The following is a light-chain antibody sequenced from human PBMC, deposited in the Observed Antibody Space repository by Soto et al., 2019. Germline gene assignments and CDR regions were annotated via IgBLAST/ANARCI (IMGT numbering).Light chain of an antibody. J-gene: IGKJ2*03. Sequence: EIVLTQSPGTLSLSPGERVTLSCRASQSVTSNYLAWYQQKPGQAPRLLIYATSSRATGIPDRFSGSGSGTDFTLTINILEPEDFAVYYCKQYGDSNSPRYSFGQGTKLEIK. V-gene: IGKV3-20*01. CDR3: KQYGDSNSPRYS. CDR1: QSVTSNY. CDR2: ATS.